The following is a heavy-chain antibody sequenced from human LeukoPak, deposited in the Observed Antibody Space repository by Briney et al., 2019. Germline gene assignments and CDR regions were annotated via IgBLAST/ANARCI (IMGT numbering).Heavy chain of an antibody. CDR1: GFTFSSYS. D-gene: IGHD6-19*01. CDR2: ISSSSSSYI. CDR3: AVLSSGWLFDY. V-gene: IGHV3-21*01. Sequence: GGSLRLSCAASGFTFSSYSMNWVRQAPGKGLEWVSSISSSSSSYIYYADSVKGRFTISRDNAKNSLYLQMNSLRAEDTAVYYCAVLSSGWLFDYWGQGTLVTVSS. J-gene: IGHJ4*02.